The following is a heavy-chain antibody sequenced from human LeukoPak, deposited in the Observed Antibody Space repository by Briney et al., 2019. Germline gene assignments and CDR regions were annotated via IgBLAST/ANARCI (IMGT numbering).Heavy chain of an antibody. V-gene: IGHV4-59*01. J-gene: IGHJ4*02. CDR1: GGSLSTYS. CDR2: IYYGGTT. CDR3: ARDTTVASGMQH. Sequence: PSETLSLTCSVSGGSLSTYSWSWVRQSPVQRLEWIGYIYYGGTTNYNPSLKSRATISADTAKNQFSLRLRSVTAADTAIYYCARDTTVASGMQHWGQGTLVTVSS. D-gene: IGHD5-12*01.